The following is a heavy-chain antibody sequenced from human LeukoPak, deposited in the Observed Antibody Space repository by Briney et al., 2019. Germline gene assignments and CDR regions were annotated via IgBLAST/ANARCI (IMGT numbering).Heavy chain of an antibody. D-gene: IGHD3-9*01. V-gene: IGHV3-53*01. CDR3: ASLTYYDILTGYWNAFDI. Sequence: GGSLRLSCAASGFTFSSYGMHWVRQAPGKGLEWVSVIYSGGSTYYADSVKGRFTISRDNSKNTLYLQMNSLRAEDTAVYYCASLTYYDILTGYWNAFDIWGQGTMVTVSS. CDR2: IYSGGST. CDR1: GFTFSSYG. J-gene: IGHJ3*02.